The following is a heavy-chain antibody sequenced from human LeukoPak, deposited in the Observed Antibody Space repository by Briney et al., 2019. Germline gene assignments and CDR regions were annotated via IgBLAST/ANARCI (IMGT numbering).Heavy chain of an antibody. CDR2: IYSGGST. CDR1: GFTVSSNY. V-gene: IGHV3-53*01. Sequence: GGSLRLSCAASGFTVSSNYMSWVRQAPGKGLEWVSVIYSGGSTYYADSVKGRFTISRHNSKNTLYLQMNSLRAEDTAVYYCAKEGVVVAATSWFDPWGQGTLVTVSS. J-gene: IGHJ5*02. CDR3: AKEGVVVAATSWFDP. D-gene: IGHD2-15*01.